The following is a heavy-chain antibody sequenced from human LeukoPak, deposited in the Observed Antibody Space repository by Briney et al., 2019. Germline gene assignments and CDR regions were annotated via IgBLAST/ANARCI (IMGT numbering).Heavy chain of an antibody. D-gene: IGHD3-9*01. CDR3: ALSDAYYDILTGYYQTTVDY. V-gene: IGHV1-18*01. J-gene: IGHJ4*02. CDR2: ISAYNGNT. CDR1: GYTFTSYG. Sequence: ASVKVSCKASGYTFTSYGTSGVRQAPGQGLEWMGWISAYNGNTNYAQKLQGRVTMTTDTSTSTAYMELRSLRSDDTAVYYCALSDAYYDILTGYYQTTVDYWGQGTLVTVSS.